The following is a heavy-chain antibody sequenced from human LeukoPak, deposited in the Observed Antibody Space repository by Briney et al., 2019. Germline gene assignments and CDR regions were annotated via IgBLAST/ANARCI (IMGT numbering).Heavy chain of an antibody. CDR2: FDPEDGEDGET. CDR3: AMTDRYAGRPFDY. Sequence: ASVKVSCRVCGYSHLEEAMHWVRQAPGKGLEWVGSFDPEDGEDGETHYAQKLQGRVTMTEDASTDTAYMELKSLKSEDTAVYYCAMTDRYAGRPFDYWGQGTLVTVSS. V-gene: IGHV1-24*01. D-gene: IGHD5-12*01. J-gene: IGHJ4*02. CDR1: GYSHLEEA.